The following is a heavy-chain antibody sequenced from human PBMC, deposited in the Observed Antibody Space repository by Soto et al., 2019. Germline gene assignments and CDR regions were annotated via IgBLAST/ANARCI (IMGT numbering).Heavy chain of an antibody. V-gene: IGHV3-33*01. Sequence: PGGSLRLSCAASGFTFSSYGMHWVRQAPGKGLEWVAVIWYDGSNKYYADSVKGRFTISRDNSKNTLYLQMNSLRAEDTAVYYCARENFQGIAAAGTHPRGVYFDYWGQGTLVTVSS. CDR3: ARENFQGIAAAGTHPRGVYFDY. CDR1: GFTFSSYG. CDR2: IWYDGSNK. J-gene: IGHJ4*02. D-gene: IGHD6-13*01.